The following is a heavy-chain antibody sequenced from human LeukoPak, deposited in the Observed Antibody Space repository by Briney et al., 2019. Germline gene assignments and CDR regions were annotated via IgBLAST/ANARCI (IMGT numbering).Heavy chain of an antibody. CDR3: AGHHDYGFDY. Sequence: SVKVSCKASRGTFSSYTISWVRQAPGQGLEWMGRIIPILGIANYALKFQGRVTITADKSTSTAYMVLSSLRSEDTAVYYCAGHHDYGFDYWGQGTLVTVSS. J-gene: IGHJ4*02. CDR1: RGTFSSYT. CDR2: IIPILGIA. V-gene: IGHV1-69*02. D-gene: IGHD4-17*01.